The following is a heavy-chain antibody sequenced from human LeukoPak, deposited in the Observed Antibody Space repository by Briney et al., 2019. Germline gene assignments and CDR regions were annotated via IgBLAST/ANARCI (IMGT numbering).Heavy chain of an antibody. V-gene: IGHV3-66*01. CDR1: GFTFSSYA. D-gene: IGHD5-18*01. J-gene: IGHJ6*02. Sequence: GGSLRLSCAASGFTFSSYAMSWVRQAPGKGLEWVSVIYSGGSTYYADSVKGRFTISRDNSKNTLHLQMNSLRAEDTAVYYCAKSQGYSYGAYYYYGMDVWGQGTTVTVSS. CDR2: IYSGGST. CDR3: AKSQGYSYGAYYYYGMDV.